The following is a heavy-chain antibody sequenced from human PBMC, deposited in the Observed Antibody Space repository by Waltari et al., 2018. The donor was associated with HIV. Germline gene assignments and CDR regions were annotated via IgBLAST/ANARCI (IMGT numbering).Heavy chain of an antibody. CDR1: GSNFPGSY. CDR2: INPNSGGT. CDR3: ARRSSGGMDV. V-gene: IGHV1-2*02. Sequence: QVQLVQSGAEVKKPGASVKVACKAAGSNFPGSYQNWVRQAPGQGLEWMGWINPNSGGTNYAQKFQGRVTMTRDTSISTAYMELSRLRSDDTAVYYCARRSSGGMDVWGQGTTVTVSS. D-gene: IGHD6-19*01. J-gene: IGHJ6*02.